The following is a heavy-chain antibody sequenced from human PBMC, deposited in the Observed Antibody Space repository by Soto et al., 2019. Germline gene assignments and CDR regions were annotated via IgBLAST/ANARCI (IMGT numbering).Heavy chain of an antibody. CDR3: AKGGHFSPFHY. J-gene: IGHJ4*02. CDR1: GLTFGSFA. V-gene: IGHV3-23*01. CDR2: ISGNGDDT. Sequence: EVQLLESGGGLAQPGGSLRLSCAASGLTFGSFAMTWVRQAPGKGLEWVSTISGNGDDTFYADSAKGRFTISRDNSKNMVYLQMNSLRTEDTAIYYCAKGGHFSPFHYWGQGTLVTVSS. D-gene: IGHD3-3*02.